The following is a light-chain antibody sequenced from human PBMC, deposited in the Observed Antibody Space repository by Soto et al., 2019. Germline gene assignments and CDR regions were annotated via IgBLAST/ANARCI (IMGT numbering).Light chain of an antibody. V-gene: IGKV3-15*01. CDR1: QSIGSN. CDR3: QQYNNWPIT. CDR2: GAS. J-gene: IGKJ5*01. Sequence: EIVLTQSPATLSLSPGEGATLPCRASQSIGSNLAWYQRKPGQAPRLLISGASTRATGVPARFSGSGSGTEFTLTINSLQSEDFAVYFCQQYNNWPITFGQGTRLEIK.